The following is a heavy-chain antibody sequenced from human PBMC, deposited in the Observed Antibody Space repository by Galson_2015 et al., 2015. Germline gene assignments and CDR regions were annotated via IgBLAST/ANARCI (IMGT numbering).Heavy chain of an antibody. CDR3: ARRRFGELLDY. D-gene: IGHD3-10*01. V-gene: IGHV3-7*01. J-gene: IGHJ4*02. Sequence: SLRLSCAVSEFTFSSYWMSWVRQAPGKGLEWVANIKQDGSEKYYVDSVTGRFTISRDNAKNSLYLQMNSLRGEDTAVYYCARRRFGELLDYWGQGALVPVSS. CDR1: EFTFSSYW. CDR2: IKQDGSEK.